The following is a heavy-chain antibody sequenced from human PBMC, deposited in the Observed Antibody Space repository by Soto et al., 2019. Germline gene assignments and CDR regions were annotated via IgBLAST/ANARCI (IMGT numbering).Heavy chain of an antibody. CDR1: GGSICSSTW. Sequence: SETLPLTCAVSGGSICSSTWWSGVCQAPGVGLEWIGEIYHSGGTNYNPSLESRVTISIDKSKNQFYLDLNSVTDADTAMYYCARNGECTRPGCIVGWFDPRGPGALVTGSS. D-gene: IGHD3-10*01. CDR2: IYHSGGT. V-gene: IGHV4-4*02. CDR3: ARNGECTRPGCIVGWFDP. J-gene: IGHJ5*02.